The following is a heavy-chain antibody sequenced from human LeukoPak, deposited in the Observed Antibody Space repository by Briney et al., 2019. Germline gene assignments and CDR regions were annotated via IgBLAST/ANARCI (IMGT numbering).Heavy chain of an antibody. CDR3: ARTPREYQLPSDY. V-gene: IGHV1-2*02. J-gene: IGHJ4*02. D-gene: IGHD2-2*01. CDR2: INPNSGGT. CDR1: GYTFTGYY. Sequence: GASVKVSCKASGYTFTGYYNHWVRQAPGQGLEWMGWINPNSGGTNYAQKFQGRVTMTRDTSITTAYMDLSRLISDDTAVYYCARTPREYQLPSDYWGQGTLVTVSS.